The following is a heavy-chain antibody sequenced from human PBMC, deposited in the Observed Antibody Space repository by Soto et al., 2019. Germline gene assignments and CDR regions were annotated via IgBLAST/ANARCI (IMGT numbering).Heavy chain of an antibody. CDR1: GGSISSSSYY. J-gene: IGHJ4*02. CDR3: ARLRYDFWSGYQNYFDY. Sequence: SETLSLTCTVSGGSISSSSYYWGWIRQPPGKGLEWIGSIYYSGSTYYNPSLKSRVTISVDTSKNQFSLKLSSVTAADTAVYYCARLRYDFWSGYQNYFDYWGQGTLVTVSS. D-gene: IGHD3-3*01. CDR2: IYYSGST. V-gene: IGHV4-39*01.